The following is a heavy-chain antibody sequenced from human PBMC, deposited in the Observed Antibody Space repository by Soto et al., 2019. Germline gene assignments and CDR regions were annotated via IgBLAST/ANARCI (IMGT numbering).Heavy chain of an antibody. D-gene: IGHD3-22*01. CDR3: AKNRPFSSYYESAGHYDN. Sequence: EVELLESGGGLVQPGGSLRLSCVASGFTFKNYDMRWIRQAPGKGLEWVSGISGSGGVTYYADSVKGRFTISRDNSKNTLYLQMNSLRAEDTAIYYCAKNRPFSSYYESAGHYDNWGQGTLVTVSS. CDR1: GFTFKNYD. CDR2: ISGSGGVT. J-gene: IGHJ4*02. V-gene: IGHV3-23*01.